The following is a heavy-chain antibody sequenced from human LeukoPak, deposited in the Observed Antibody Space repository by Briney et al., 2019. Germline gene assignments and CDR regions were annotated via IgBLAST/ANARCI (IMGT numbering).Heavy chain of an antibody. Sequence: ASVKVSCKASGYKFTGYGVNWVRQAPGQGLEWMAWVSGIDGNTKYARNLQGRVTMTRDTSTSTAFMELRSLTSDDTAIYYCARPGSDRARGWGYFDSWGKGTLVTVSS. CDR3: ARPGSDRARGWGYFDS. CDR2: VSGIDGNT. D-gene: IGHD3-10*01. V-gene: IGHV1-18*01. CDR1: GYKFTGYG. J-gene: IGHJ4*02.